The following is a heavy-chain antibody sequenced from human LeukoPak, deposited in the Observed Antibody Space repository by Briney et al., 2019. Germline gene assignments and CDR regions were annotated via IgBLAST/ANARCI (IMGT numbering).Heavy chain of an antibody. CDR2: ISPYNGNT. Sequence: GASVKVSCKASRYTFTSYVISWVRQAPGQGLEWMAWISPYNGNTNYAHKLQGRVTMTTDTSTSTAYMELRSLRSDDTAVYYCAREAENYDTSGFNFDYWGQGTLVTVSS. CDR3: AREAENYDTSGFNFDY. J-gene: IGHJ4*02. D-gene: IGHD3-22*01. CDR1: RYTFTSYV. V-gene: IGHV1-18*01.